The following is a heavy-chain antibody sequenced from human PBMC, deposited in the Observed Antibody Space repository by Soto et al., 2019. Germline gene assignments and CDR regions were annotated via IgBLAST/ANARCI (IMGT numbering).Heavy chain of an antibody. J-gene: IGHJ3*02. CDR1: NLSISSGYY. Sequence: PSETLSLTCSVSNLSISSGYYWGWIRQPPGKGLEWIANIYHSGITYYNSSLKSRITISVDTSKNQFSLKMNSVTAADTAVYYCARGSHIVVATDAFDIWGQGTMVTV. V-gene: IGHV4-38-2*02. D-gene: IGHD2-21*02. CDR2: IYHSGIT. CDR3: ARGSHIVVATDAFDI.